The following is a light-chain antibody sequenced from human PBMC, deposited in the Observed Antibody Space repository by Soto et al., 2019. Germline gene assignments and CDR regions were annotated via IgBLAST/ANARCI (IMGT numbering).Light chain of an antibody. CDR3: QQYDASPT. CDR1: QVVRSDY. CDR2: GAS. Sequence: VLTQSPGTLSLSPGERATLSCRASQVVRSDYLAWYQQKPGQAPRLLMYGASSRATGTPDRFTGSGFGTDFTLTISKLEPEDLAVYFCQQYDASPTFGGGTKVEIK. J-gene: IGKJ4*01. V-gene: IGKV3-20*01.